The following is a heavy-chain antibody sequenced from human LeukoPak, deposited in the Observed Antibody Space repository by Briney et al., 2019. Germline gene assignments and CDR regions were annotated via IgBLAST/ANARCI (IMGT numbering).Heavy chain of an antibody. Sequence: SETLSLTCAVYGGAFSGYYWSWIRQPPGKGLEWIGEINHSGSTNYNPSLKSRVTISVDTSKNQFSLKLSSVTAADTAVYYCARGLVAASPFDPWGQGTLSPSPQ. CDR1: GGAFSGYY. CDR2: INHSGST. V-gene: IGHV4-34*01. J-gene: IGHJ5*02. CDR3: ARGLVAASPFDP. D-gene: IGHD3-9*01.